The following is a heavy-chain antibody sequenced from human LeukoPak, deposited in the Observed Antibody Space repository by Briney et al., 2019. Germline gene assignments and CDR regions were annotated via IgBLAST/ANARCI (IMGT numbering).Heavy chain of an antibody. CDR1: GFTSNTYA. J-gene: IGHJ6*02. D-gene: IGHD6-6*01. Sequence: PGGSLRLSCAASGFTSNTYAMNWVRQAPGKGLEWVSTIDGSGDTTNYADSVKGRFTIARDKSKNTLYLQMSSLRAEDSAIYYCAKVPVTGCGRSSGMDVWGQGTTVTVSS. CDR3: AKVPVTGCGRSSGMDV. CDR2: IDGSGDTT. V-gene: IGHV3-23*01.